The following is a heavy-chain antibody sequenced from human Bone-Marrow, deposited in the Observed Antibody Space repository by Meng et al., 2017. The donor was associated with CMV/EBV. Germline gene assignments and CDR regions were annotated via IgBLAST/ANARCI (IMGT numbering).Heavy chain of an antibody. CDR1: GFTFSSYW. CDR2: IKQDGSEK. J-gene: IGHJ4*02. V-gene: IGHV3-7*01. D-gene: IGHD2-2*01. CDR3: ARGMVGVPAAIYPTLDY. Sequence: GESLKISCAASGFTFSSYWMSWVRQAPGKGLEWVANIKQDGSEKYYVDSVKGRFTISRDNAKNSLYLQMNSLRAEDTAVYYCARGMVGVPAAIYPTLDYWGQGTLVTVSS.